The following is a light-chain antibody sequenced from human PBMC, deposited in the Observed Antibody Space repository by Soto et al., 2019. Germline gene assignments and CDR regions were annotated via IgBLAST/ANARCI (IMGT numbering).Light chain of an antibody. Sequence: EIVLTQSPGTLSLSPGERATLSCRASQSISSGYLAWYQQRPGQAPRLLLYGASSRATGIPDRFSGSGSGTDFTLTISRLEPEDFAVYYCQQYSRFPLTFGGGTKVEIK. CDR2: GAS. V-gene: IGKV3-20*01. CDR3: QQYSRFPLT. CDR1: QSISSGY. J-gene: IGKJ4*01.